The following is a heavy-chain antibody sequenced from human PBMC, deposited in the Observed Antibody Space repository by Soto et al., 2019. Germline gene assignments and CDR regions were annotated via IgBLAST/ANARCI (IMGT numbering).Heavy chain of an antibody. D-gene: IGHD1-20*01. CDR2: ISSGGSYK. V-gene: IGHV3-21*01. CDR3: ARSWKDNWKSGLDNWFGP. J-gene: IGHJ5*02. Sequence: EVQLVESGGGLVKPGGSLRLSCTASGFTFNSYSMNWVRQAPGEGLEWVSSISSGGSYKFYGESMKGRFTVSRDNAWNAVYLQMNSLRAEDTAIYYCARSWKDNWKSGLDNWFGPWGQGTLVTVSS. CDR1: GFTFNSYS.